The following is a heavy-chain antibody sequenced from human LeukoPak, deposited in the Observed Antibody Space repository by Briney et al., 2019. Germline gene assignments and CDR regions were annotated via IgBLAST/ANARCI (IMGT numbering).Heavy chain of an antibody. V-gene: IGHV3-11*04. CDR1: GFTFSDYY. J-gene: IGHJ4*02. D-gene: IGHD6-6*01. Sequence: PGGSLRLSCAASGFTFSDYYITWIRQAPGKGLEWVSYISSSGTTIYYADSVKGRCTISRDNAKNPLYLQMNSLRAEDTAVYYCARGWDDLAARGYYFDYWGQGTLVTVSS. CDR2: ISSSGTTI. CDR3: ARGWDDLAARGYYFDY.